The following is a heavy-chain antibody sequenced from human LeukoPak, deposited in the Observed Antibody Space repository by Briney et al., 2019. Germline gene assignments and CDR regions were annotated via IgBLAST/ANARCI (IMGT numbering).Heavy chain of an antibody. CDR3: ARHPDCTRTSCYVDYYGMDV. V-gene: IGHV5-51*01. Sequence: GESLKISCKGSGYRFTSYWIGWVRQMPGKGLELMGIIIPGDSDTRYSPSFQGQVTISADKSISTAYLQWSSLKASDTAMYYCARHPDCTRTSCYVDYYGMDVWGQGTTVTVSS. D-gene: IGHD2-2*01. CDR2: IIPGDSDT. CDR1: GYRFTSYW. J-gene: IGHJ6*02.